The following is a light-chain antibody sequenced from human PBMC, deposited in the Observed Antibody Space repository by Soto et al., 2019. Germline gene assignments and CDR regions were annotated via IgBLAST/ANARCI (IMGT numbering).Light chain of an antibody. J-gene: IGKJ3*01. CDR1: QSISRH. V-gene: IGKV1-39*01. CDR2: AAS. Sequence: DIQMTQSPSSLSASLGDRVTITCRASQSISRHLNWYQQKPGKAPRLLIYAASSLQSGVPSRFSGSGSGTDFILTITSLQPEDSATYYCQQTYNMPRTFGPGTKGDIK. CDR3: QQTYNMPRT.